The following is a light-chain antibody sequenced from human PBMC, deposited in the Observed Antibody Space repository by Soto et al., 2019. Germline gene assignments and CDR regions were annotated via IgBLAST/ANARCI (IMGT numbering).Light chain of an antibody. V-gene: IGLV1-44*01. Sequence: QSVLTQPPSASGTPGQRVTISCSGSRSNIGSNTVNWYQQLPGTAPKLLIYSNNQRPSGVPDRFSGSKSGTSASLAISGLQSADEVDYYCAAWDDSLNGQVFGGGTQLTVL. CDR3: AAWDDSLNGQV. CDR1: RSNIGSNT. J-gene: IGLJ3*02. CDR2: SNN.